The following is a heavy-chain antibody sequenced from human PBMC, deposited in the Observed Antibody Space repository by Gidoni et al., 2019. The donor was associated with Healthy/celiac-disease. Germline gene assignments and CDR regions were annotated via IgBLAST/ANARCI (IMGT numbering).Heavy chain of an antibody. CDR3: ARQYLVAGDWFDP. Sequence: QVQLQESGPGLVKPSETLSLTCTVPGGSISSYYWSWIRPPPGKGLEWIGYIYYSGSTNYNPALKSRVTISVDTSKNQFSLERSSVTAADTAVYYCARQYLVAGDWFDPWGQGTLVTVSS. D-gene: IGHD6-19*01. CDR1: GGSISSYY. V-gene: IGHV4-59*08. CDR2: IYYSGST. J-gene: IGHJ5*02.